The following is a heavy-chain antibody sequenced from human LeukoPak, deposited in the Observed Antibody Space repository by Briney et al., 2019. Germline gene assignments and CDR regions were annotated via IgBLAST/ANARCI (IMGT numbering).Heavy chain of an antibody. D-gene: IGHD1-26*01. Sequence: PGGSLRLSCAASGFIVSNNYMNWVRQAPGKGLEWVSVIHSGGSTYYADSVKGRFTISRDNSKKTLTHQMNDLRAEDTAVYYCARSWDSRLNFDYWGQGTLVTVSS. CDR2: IHSGGST. CDR1: GFIVSNNY. V-gene: IGHV3-66*02. CDR3: ARSWDSRLNFDY. J-gene: IGHJ4*02.